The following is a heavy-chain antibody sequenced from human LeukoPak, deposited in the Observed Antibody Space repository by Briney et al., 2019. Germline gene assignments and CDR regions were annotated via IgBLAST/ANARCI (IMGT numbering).Heavy chain of an antibody. CDR1: GGSISSYY. J-gene: IGHJ3*02. Sequence: PSETLSLTCTVPGGSISSYYWCWIRQPAGKGLEWIGRNYTSGSTNYNSSLKSRVTMSVDTSKNQFSLKLSSVTAADTAVYYCARDIDPDSVVVPAGLGAFDIWGQGTMVTVSS. V-gene: IGHV4-4*07. CDR3: ARDIDPDSVVVPAGLGAFDI. D-gene: IGHD2-2*01. CDR2: NYTSGST.